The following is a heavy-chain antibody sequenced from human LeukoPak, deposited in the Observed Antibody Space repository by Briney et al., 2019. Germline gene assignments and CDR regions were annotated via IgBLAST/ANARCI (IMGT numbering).Heavy chain of an antibody. CDR1: GGSISSSNCY. CDR3: ARRRENSDDAFDI. V-gene: IGHV4-39*01. D-gene: IGHD2/OR15-2a*01. CDR2: ISYTGTT. J-gene: IGHJ3*02. Sequence: KPSETLSLTCTVSGGSISSSNCYWGWIRQPPGKGLEWIGIISYTGTTHHLPSLMSRVLISVDKAKNQCSRKANSVTAADTAVYYCARRRENSDDAFDIWGQGTMVTVSS.